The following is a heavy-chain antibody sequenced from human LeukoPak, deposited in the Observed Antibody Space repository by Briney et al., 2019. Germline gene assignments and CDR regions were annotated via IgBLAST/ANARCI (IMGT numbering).Heavy chain of an antibody. D-gene: IGHD1-20*01. J-gene: IGHJ4*02. CDR1: GGSISSYY. V-gene: IGHV4-59*01. CDR2: IYYSWST. CDR3: ARGGITGTNY. Sequence: SETLSLTCTVSGGSISSYYWSWIRQPPGKGLEWIGYIYYSWSTNYNPSLKSRVTISVDTSKNKFSLKLSSVTAADTAVYYCARGGITGTNYWGQGTLVTVSS.